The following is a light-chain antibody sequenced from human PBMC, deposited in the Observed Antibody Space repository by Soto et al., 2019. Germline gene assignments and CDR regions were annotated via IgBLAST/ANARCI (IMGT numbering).Light chain of an antibody. J-gene: IGLJ2*01. CDR1: SSNLGTHT. V-gene: IGLV1-44*01. Sequence: QSVLTQPPSASETPGQRVTISCSGSSSNLGTHTVNWYHQVPGTAPKLLIYSTNQRPSGVPDRISGSKSGTSASLAISGLQSDDEADYYCAAWDDSLNGPVFGGGTKLTVL. CDR3: AAWDDSLNGPV. CDR2: STN.